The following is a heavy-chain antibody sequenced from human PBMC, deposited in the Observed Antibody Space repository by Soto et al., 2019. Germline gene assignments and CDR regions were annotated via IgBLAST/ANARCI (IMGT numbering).Heavy chain of an antibody. J-gene: IGHJ6*02. CDR3: ARHKLLGYCSSTSCYRPYYYYGMDV. D-gene: IGHD2-2*02. CDR2: IYPGDSDT. Sequence: LGESLKISCKGSGYSFTSYWIGWVRQMPGKGLEWMGIIYPGDSDTRYSPSFQGQVTISADKSISTAYLQWSSLKASDTAMYYCARHKLLGYCSSTSCYRPYYYYGMDVWGQGTTVTVSS. V-gene: IGHV5-51*01. CDR1: GYSFTSYW.